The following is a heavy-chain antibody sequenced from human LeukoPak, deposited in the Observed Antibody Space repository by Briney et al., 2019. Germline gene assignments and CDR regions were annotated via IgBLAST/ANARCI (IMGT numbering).Heavy chain of an antibody. V-gene: IGHV4-4*07. J-gene: IGHJ5*02. D-gene: IGHD3-10*01. Sequence: SETLSLTCTVSGGSISRYSWSWIRQPAGKGLEWIGRISGSGTITYNPALQSRLSISIDTSKNQFSLKLMSVTAADTAVYYCARDSGTTGEVKFDPWGQGTLVTVSS. CDR3: ARDSGTTGEVKFDP. CDR2: ISGSGTI. CDR1: GGSISRYS.